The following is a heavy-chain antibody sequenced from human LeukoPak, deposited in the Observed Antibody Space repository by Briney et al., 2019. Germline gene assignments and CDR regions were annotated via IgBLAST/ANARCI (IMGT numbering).Heavy chain of an antibody. CDR3: ARDAGYDRFDY. CDR2: ISSNGGST. J-gene: IGHJ4*02. V-gene: IGHV3-64*04. CDR1: GFTFSSYA. Sequence: GGSLRLSCSASGFTFSSYAMHWVRQAPGKGLEYVSAISSNGGSTYYADSVKGRFTISRDNAKNTLYLEMKSLRAEDTAVYYCARDAGYDRFDYWGQGTLVTVSS. D-gene: IGHD3-22*01.